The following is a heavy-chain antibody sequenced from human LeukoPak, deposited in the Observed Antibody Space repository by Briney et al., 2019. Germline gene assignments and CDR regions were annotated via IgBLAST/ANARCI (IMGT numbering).Heavy chain of an antibody. J-gene: IGHJ4*02. CDR2: IYYSGST. CDR3: ARATYSSGYYEDY. D-gene: IGHD3-22*01. CDR1: GGSISSGDYY. Sequence: SETLSLTCTVSGGSISSGDYYWSWIRQPPGKGLEWIGYIYYSGSTNYNPSLKSRVTISVDTSKSLFSLKLRSVTAADTAVYYCARATYSSGYYEDYWGRGTLVTVSS. V-gene: IGHV4-61*08.